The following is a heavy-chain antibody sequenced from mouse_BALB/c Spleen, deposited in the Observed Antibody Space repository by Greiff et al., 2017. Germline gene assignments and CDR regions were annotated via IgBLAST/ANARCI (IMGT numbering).Heavy chain of an antibody. CDR3: ARGDYRAWFAY. J-gene: IGHJ3*01. D-gene: IGHD2-14*01. Sequence: VQLKQSGAELVRPGALVKLSCKASGFNIKDYYMHWVKQRPEQGLEWIGWIDPENGNTIYDPKFQGKASITADTSSNTAYLQLSSLTSEDTAVYYCARGDYRAWFAYWGQGTLVTVSA. V-gene: IGHV14-1*02. CDR1: GFNIKDYY. CDR2: IDPENGNT.